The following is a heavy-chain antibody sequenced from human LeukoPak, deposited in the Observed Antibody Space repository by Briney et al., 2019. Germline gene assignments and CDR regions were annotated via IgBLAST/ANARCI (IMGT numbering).Heavy chain of an antibody. CDR2: ISPDGNNK. V-gene: IGHV3-30*18. D-gene: IGHD3-10*01. Sequence: GGSLRLSCAASGFTFNNYGLHWVRQALGKGLEWVALISPDGNNKNYADSVKGRFTISRDNSKNTLYLQMNSLRAEDTAVYFCAKDSSTTWFGGDSKWGQGTLVTVSS. J-gene: IGHJ4*02. CDR1: GFTFNNYG. CDR3: AKDSSTTWFGGDSK.